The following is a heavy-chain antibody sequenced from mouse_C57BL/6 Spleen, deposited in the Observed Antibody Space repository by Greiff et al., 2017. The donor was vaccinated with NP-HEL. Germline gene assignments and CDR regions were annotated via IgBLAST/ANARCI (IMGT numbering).Heavy chain of an antibody. J-gene: IGHJ1*03. Sequence: AQLQQSGPELVKPGASVKMSCKASGYTFTDYNMHWVKQGPGKSLEWIGYINPNNGGTSYNQKFKGKATLSVNNASSTPYLELRSLTSEDSAIYYCARSDGSSPYWYFDVWGTGATVTVSS. CDR1: GYTFTDYN. V-gene: IGHV1-22*01. CDR3: ARSDGSSPYWYFDV. CDR2: INPNNGGT. D-gene: IGHD1-1*01.